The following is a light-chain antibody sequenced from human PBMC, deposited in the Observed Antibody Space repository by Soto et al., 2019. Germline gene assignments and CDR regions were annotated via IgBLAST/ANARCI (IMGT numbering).Light chain of an antibody. CDR3: QQRRYWPLT. J-gene: IGKJ4*01. CDR2: DAS. V-gene: IGKV3-11*01. CDR1: QSVGNSH. Sequence: GLTQSPGTRYFSPGESATLSCRASQSVGNSHVAWYQQRRGQAPRLLIYDASNRATGIPARFSGSGSGTDFTLTISSLEPEDFAVYFCQQRRYWPLTFGGGTKVDIK.